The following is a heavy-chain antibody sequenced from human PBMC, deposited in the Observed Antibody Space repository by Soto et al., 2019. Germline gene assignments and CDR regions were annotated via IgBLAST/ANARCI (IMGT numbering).Heavy chain of an antibody. V-gene: IGHV3-23*01. CDR1: GFTFSSYA. CDR2: ISGSGGST. D-gene: IGHD3-22*01. CDR3: AKGDYYDISPPLED. Sequence: EVQLLESGGGLVQPGGSLRLSCAASGFTFSSYAMSWVRQAPGKGLEWVSAISGSGGSTYYADSVKGRFTIFRDNSKNTLYLKMNSLRAEDTAVYYCAKGDYYDISPPLEDCGQGTLVTVSS. J-gene: IGHJ4*02.